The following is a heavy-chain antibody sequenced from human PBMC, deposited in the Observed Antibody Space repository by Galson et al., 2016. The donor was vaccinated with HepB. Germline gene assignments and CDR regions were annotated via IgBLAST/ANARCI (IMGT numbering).Heavy chain of an antibody. CDR3: AREGKRDGYNFFDY. CDR2: IIPIFGTA. CDR1: GGTFNSYA. D-gene: IGHD5-24*01. Sequence: SCKASGGTFNSYAISWVRQAPGQGLEWMGGIIPIFGTANYAQKFRGRVTITADKSTSTAYLEVSSLGSEDTAVYYCAREGKRDGYNFFDYWGQGTLVTVSS. V-gene: IGHV1-69*06. J-gene: IGHJ4*02.